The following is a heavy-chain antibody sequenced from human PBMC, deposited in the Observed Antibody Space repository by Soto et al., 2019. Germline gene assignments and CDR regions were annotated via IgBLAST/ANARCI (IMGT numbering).Heavy chain of an antibody. J-gene: IGHJ4*02. Sequence: ASVKVSCKASGYTFTSYAMHWVRQAPGQRLEWMGWINAGNGNTKYSQKFQGRVTITRDTSASTAYMELSSLRSEDTAVYYCARGNGFTVTTAIDYWGQGTLVTVPQ. CDR2: INAGNGNT. D-gene: IGHD4-4*01. CDR3: ARGNGFTVTTAIDY. CDR1: GYTFTSYA. V-gene: IGHV1-3*01.